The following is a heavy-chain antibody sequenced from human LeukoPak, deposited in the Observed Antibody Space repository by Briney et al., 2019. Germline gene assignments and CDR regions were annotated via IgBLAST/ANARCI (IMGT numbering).Heavy chain of an antibody. CDR2: IKSKTDGWTT. V-gene: IGHV3-15*01. Sequence: GGALRLPCGGSGFTFRKAWLRWVRPAPGKGLEGVGRIKSKTDGWTTDYAAPVKGRFTISRDDSKNTLYLQMNSLKTEDTAVYYCTTEDGCIVGATTCRSYYWGQGTLVTVSS. CDR3: TTEDGCIVGATTCRSYY. J-gene: IGHJ4*02. D-gene: IGHD1-26*01. CDR1: GFTFRKAW.